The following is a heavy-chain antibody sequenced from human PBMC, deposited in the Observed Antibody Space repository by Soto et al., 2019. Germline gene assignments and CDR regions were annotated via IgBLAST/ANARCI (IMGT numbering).Heavy chain of an antibody. CDR2: ISARGGSS. Sequence: DVQLLESGGGLVQPGGSLRLSCAASGFSFSSYAMVWVRQAPGKGLEWVAVISARGGSSYFADSVKGPFTLSRDKTKKVLSLEMNSLRDEDTAIYFCAKGSIEYRASVDNWGQGTLVVVSS. CDR3: AKGSIEYRASVDN. CDR1: GFSFSSYA. D-gene: IGHD5-12*01. J-gene: IGHJ4*02. V-gene: IGHV3-23*01.